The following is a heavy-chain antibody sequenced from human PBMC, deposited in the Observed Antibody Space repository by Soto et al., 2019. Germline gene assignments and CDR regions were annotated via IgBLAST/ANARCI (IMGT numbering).Heavy chain of an antibody. Sequence: EVQLLESGGTLVQPGGSLRLSCAASGFTFSSYAMSWVRQAPGKGLEWVSAISDSGSSTYFADSVKGRFTISRDNSKNTLFLQMNRLRAEDTAVYYCAKPFRGWYYYHGMDVWGQGTTVTVSS. CDR3: AKPFRGWYYYHGMDV. CDR2: ISDSGSST. CDR1: GFTFSSYA. V-gene: IGHV3-23*01. J-gene: IGHJ6*02.